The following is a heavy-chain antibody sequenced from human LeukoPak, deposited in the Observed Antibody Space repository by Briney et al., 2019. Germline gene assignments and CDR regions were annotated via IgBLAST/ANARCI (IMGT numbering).Heavy chain of an antibody. CDR2: IIPIFGTA. D-gene: IGHD2-2*01. J-gene: IGHJ5*02. V-gene: IGHV1-69*13. CDR1: GGTSSSYA. CDR3: ARDLGNIVVDPNWFDP. Sequence: SVKVSCKASGGTSSSYAISWVRQAPGQGLEWMGGIIPIFGTANYAQKFQGRVTITADESTSTAYMELSSLRSEDTAVYYCARDLGNIVVDPNWFDPWGQGTLVTVSS.